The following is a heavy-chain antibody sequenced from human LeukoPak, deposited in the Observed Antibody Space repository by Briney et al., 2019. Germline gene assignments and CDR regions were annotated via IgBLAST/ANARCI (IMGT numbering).Heavy chain of an antibody. V-gene: IGHV3-23*01. J-gene: IGHJ6*02. Sequence: GSLRLSCEASGFTLSSYVMGWVRQAPGKGLEWVSLISGGGGSIYYADSVKGRFTVSRDNSKNTLYMELNSLRVEDTAVYYCARGDCSSSSCSGFYGMDVWGQGTTVTVSS. CDR2: ISGGGGSI. D-gene: IGHD2-2*01. CDR3: ARGDCSSSSCSGFYGMDV. CDR1: GFTLSSYV.